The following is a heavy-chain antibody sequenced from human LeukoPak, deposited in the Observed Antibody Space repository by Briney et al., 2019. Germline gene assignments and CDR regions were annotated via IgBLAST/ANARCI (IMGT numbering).Heavy chain of an antibody. CDR2: IYYSGST. CDR1: GVSISSYY. D-gene: IGHD3-10*01. J-gene: IGHJ4*02. CDR3: VRDSLYYYGSGSYYLDY. Sequence: SETLSLTCTVSGVSISSYYWSWIRQPPGKGLEWVGYIYYSGSTYYNPSLKSRVTISVDTSKNQFSFKLSSVTAADTALYYCVRDSLYYYGSGSYYLDYWGQGTLVTVSS. V-gene: IGHV4-59*12.